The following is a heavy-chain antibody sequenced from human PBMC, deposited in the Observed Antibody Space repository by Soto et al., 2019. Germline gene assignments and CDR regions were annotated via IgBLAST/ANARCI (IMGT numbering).Heavy chain of an antibody. CDR2: ISHDGSYK. D-gene: IGHD1-26*01. CDR3: AKGLLAIVGTTLPRDAFNI. Sequence: QVQLVESGGGVVQPGRSLRLSCAASGFSFTTYVMHWVRQAPGKGLEWVAVISHDGSYKYYGDAGKGRFTISRDTSKNAVYLEMNSLRPEDTAVYYCAKGLLAIVGTTLPRDAFNIWGQGTMVTVSS. V-gene: IGHV3-30*18. CDR1: GFSFTTYV. J-gene: IGHJ3*02.